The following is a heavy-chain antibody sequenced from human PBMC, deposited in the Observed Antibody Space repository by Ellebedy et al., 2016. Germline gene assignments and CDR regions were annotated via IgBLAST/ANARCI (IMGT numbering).Heavy chain of an antibody. D-gene: IGHD6-19*01. J-gene: IGHJ6*02. Sequence: GESLKISXKGSGYIFPNSWIVWVRQAPGQRLEWMGWINAGNGNTKYSQKFQGRVTITRDTSASTAYMELSSLRSEDTAVYYCAREPSGLVGYYGMDVWGQGTTVTVSS. V-gene: IGHV1-3*01. CDR2: INAGNGNT. CDR3: AREPSGLVGYYGMDV. CDR1: GYIFPNSW.